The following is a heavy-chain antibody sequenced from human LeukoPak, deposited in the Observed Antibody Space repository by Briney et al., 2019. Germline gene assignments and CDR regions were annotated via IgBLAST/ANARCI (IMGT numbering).Heavy chain of an antibody. CDR3: ARTSDMHDFCSGYYYFDY. CDR2: ISYDGSNK. V-gene: IGHV3-30*03. CDR1: GFTFSSYG. D-gene: IGHD3-3*01. J-gene: IGHJ4*02. Sequence: GGSLRLSCAASGFTFSSYGMHWVRQAPGKGLEWVAVISYDGSNKYYADSVKGRFTISRDNSKNTLYLQMNSLRAEDTAVYYCARTSDMHDFCSGYYYFDYWGQGTLVTVSS.